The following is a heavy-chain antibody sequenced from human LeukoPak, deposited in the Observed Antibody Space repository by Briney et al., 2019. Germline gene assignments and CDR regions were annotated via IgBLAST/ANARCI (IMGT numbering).Heavy chain of an antibody. J-gene: IGHJ4*02. Sequence: QAGGSLRLSCDVSGFTFSNYAMAWVRQAPGKGLEWVSVISANSRHIFYADSVKGRFTISRDNSKNTVYLQMNSLRADDTAVYHCVRVSSGWYRQWYFDYWGQGTLVTVSS. CDR2: ISANSRHI. V-gene: IGHV3-23*01. CDR1: GFTFSNYA. CDR3: VRVSSGWYRQWYFDY. D-gene: IGHD6-19*01.